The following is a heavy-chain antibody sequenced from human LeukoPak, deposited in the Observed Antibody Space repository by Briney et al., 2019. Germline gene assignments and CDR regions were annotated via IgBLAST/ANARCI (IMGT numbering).Heavy chain of an antibody. CDR2: ISYDGSNK. V-gene: IGHV3-30-3*01. CDR1: GFTFSSYA. J-gene: IGHJ4*02. Sequence: GGSLRLSCAASGFTFSSYAMHWVRQAPGKGLEWVAVISYDGSNKYYADSVKGRFTISRDNSKNTLYLQMNSLRAEDTAVYYCARGGYAIGLLDYWGQGTLVTVSS. D-gene: IGHD5-12*01. CDR3: ARGGYAIGLLDY.